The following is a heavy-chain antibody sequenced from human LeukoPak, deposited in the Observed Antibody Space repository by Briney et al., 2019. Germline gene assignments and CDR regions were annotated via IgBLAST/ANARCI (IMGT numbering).Heavy chain of an antibody. CDR1: SGSIRGYY. D-gene: IGHD3-10*01. V-gene: IGHV4-59*08. CDR2: IYYSGST. CDR3: ARHEFDSGSLPYFDY. J-gene: IGHJ4*02. Sequence: SETLSLTCTVSSGSIRGYYWSWIRQPPGKGLEWIGYIYYSGSTNYNPSLKSRDTISVDTSKNQFSLELSAVTAADTAVYYCARHEFDSGSLPYFDYWGQGILVTVSS.